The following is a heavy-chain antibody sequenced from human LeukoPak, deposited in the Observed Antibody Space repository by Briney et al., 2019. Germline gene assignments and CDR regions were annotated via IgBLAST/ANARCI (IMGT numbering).Heavy chain of an antibody. V-gene: IGHV1-69*13. CDR1: GGTFSSYA. Sequence: ASVKVSCKASGGTFSSYAISWVRQAPGQGLEWMGGIIPIFGTANYAQKFQGRVTITADESTSTAYMELSSLRSEDTAVYYCARISRYSYGFDYWGQGTLVTVSS. CDR3: ARISRYSYGFDY. CDR2: IIPIFGTA. J-gene: IGHJ4*02. D-gene: IGHD5-18*01.